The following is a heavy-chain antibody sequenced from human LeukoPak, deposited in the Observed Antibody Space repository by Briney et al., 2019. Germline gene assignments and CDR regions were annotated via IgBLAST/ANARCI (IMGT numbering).Heavy chain of an antibody. CDR2: ISGSGLGGAT. V-gene: IGHV3-64*04. D-gene: IGHD6-19*01. CDR3: AREMLSGWYGYYGMDL. Sequence: GGSLRLSCSTSGFTFSIYTMYWVRQAPGKGLEYVSTISGSGLGGATYYADSAKGRFTISRDNSKNTLYLQMNSLRAEDTAVYYCAREMLSGWYGYYGMDLWGQGTTVTVSS. CDR1: GFTFSIYT. J-gene: IGHJ6*02.